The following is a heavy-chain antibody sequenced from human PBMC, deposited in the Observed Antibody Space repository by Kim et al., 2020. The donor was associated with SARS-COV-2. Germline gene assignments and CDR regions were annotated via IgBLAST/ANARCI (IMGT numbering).Heavy chain of an antibody. Sequence: ASVKVSCKASGYTFTSYGISWVRQAPGQGLEWMGWISAYNGNTNYAQKLQGRVTMTTDTSTSTAYMELRSLRSDDTAVYYCARDPEGYCSGGSCYHRHFDYWGQGTLVTVSS. D-gene: IGHD2-15*01. CDR3: ARDPEGYCSGGSCYHRHFDY. V-gene: IGHV1-18*01. CDR1: GYTFTSYG. CDR2: ISAYNGNT. J-gene: IGHJ4*02.